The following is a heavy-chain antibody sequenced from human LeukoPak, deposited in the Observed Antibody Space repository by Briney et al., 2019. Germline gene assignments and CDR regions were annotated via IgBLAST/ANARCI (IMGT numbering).Heavy chain of an antibody. CDR3: ARHAFYYYYYMDV. CDR2: IYYSGST. Sequence: SETLSLTCTVSGGSISSYYWSWIRQPPGKVLEWIGYIYYSGSTNYNPSLKSRVTISVDTSKNQFSLKLSSVTAADTAVYYCARHAFYYYYYMDVWGKGTTVTVSS. D-gene: IGHD3-16*01. J-gene: IGHJ6*03. V-gene: IGHV4-59*01. CDR1: GGSISSYY.